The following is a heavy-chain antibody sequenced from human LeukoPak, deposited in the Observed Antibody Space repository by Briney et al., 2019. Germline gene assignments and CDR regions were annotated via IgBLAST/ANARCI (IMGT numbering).Heavy chain of an antibody. Sequence: SETLSLTCTVSGGSISSYYWSWIRQPPGKGLEWIGYIYYSGSTNYNPSLKSRVTISVDTSKNQFSLKLSSVTAADTAVYYCARRRPTYYDILTGYYDYWGQGTLVTVSS. CDR1: GGSISSYY. J-gene: IGHJ4*02. CDR3: ARRRPTYYDILTGYYDY. V-gene: IGHV4-59*12. CDR2: IYYSGST. D-gene: IGHD3-9*01.